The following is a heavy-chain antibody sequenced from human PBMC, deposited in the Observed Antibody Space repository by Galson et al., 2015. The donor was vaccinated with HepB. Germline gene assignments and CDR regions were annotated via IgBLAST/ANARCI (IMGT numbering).Heavy chain of an antibody. D-gene: IGHD3-9*01. V-gene: IGHV1-24*01. CDR2: FDPEDGET. CDR1: GYTLTELS. J-gene: IGHJ3*02. CDR3: ATVAKAHVLRYVDWLPEHDAFDI. Sequence: SVKVSCKVSGYTLTELSMHWVRQAPGQGLEWMGGFDPEDGETIYAQKFQGRVTMTEDTSTDTAYMELSSLRSEDTAVYYCATVAKAHVLRYVDWLPEHDAFDIWGQGTMVTVSS.